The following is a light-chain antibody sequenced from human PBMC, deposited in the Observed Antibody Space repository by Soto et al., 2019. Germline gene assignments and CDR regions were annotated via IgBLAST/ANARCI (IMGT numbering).Light chain of an antibody. CDR1: QSISSW. CDR2: DAS. Sequence: DIQKTESPSTLSASVGYRFSITCRASQSISSWLAWYQQKPGKAPKLLIYDASSLESGVPSRFSGSGSATEFTLTISSLQPDDFATYYCQKYSTYPWTCGQGNKVDIK. J-gene: IGKJ1*01. CDR3: QKYSTYPWT. V-gene: IGKV1-5*01.